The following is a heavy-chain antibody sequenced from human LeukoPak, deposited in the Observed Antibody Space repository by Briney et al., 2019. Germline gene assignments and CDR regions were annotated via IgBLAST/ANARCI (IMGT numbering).Heavy chain of an antibody. CDR1: GFTFSSYA. D-gene: IGHD1-26*01. CDR3: ARALSVVSGSYLFYFDY. Sequence: PGGSLRLSCAASGFTFSSYAMSWVRQAPGKGLEWVSAISGSGGSTYYADSVKGRFTISRDNSKNTLYLQMNSLRSDDTAVYYCARALSVVSGSYLFYFDYWGQGTLVTVSS. CDR2: ISGSGGST. J-gene: IGHJ4*02. V-gene: IGHV3-23*01.